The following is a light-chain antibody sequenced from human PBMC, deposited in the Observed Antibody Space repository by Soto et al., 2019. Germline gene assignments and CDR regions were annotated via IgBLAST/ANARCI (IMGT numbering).Light chain of an antibody. J-gene: IGKJ1*01. Sequence: DIQMTQSPSTLSASVGDRVTITCRAIQSISSWFAWYQQKPGKAPKLLIYKASTLESGVPARFSGSGSGTEFTLTLSSLLPDDFATYYWQTYDKYAWTLRGGTRVEIK. CDR2: KAS. CDR3: QTYDKYAWT. CDR1: QSISSW. V-gene: IGKV1-5*03.